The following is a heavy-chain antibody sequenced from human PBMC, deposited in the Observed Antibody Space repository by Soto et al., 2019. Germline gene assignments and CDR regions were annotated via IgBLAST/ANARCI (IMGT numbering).Heavy chain of an antibody. CDR2: ISHDGSNK. V-gene: IGHV3-30*18. CDR1: GFTFSTYG. D-gene: IGHD1-26*01. CDR3: AKETVWEILEGSFDY. J-gene: IGHJ4*02. Sequence: QMQLVESGGCVVQPGRSLRVSCAASGFTFSTYGMHWVRQAPGKGLEWVGVISHDGSNKSYADSVKGRFTTSRDNSQNTLSLQMDSLRPEDTAVYYCAKETVWEILEGSFDYWGQGTLVTVSS.